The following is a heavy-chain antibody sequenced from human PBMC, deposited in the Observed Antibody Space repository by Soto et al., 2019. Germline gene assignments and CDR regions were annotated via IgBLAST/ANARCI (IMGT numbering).Heavy chain of an antibody. V-gene: IGHV1-18*01. J-gene: IGHJ4*02. CDR1: GYTFTSYG. CDR3: AIYYDYIRGSDRPPYYFDC. Sequence: ASVKVSCTAAGYTFTSYGISGVGQAPGQGLDWMGWISAYNGNTNYPQKLQGRVTMTTATSTSTAYMELRSLRSADPAVYYCAIYYDYIRGSDRPPYYFDCWGQGTLVTVSS. D-gene: IGHD3-16*01. CDR2: ISAYNGNT.